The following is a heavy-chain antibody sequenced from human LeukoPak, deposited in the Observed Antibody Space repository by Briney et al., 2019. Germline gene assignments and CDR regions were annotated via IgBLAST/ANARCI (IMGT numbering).Heavy chain of an antibody. Sequence: ASVKVSCKASGYTFTSYDINWVRQATGQGLEWMGWMNPNSGNTGYAQKFQGRVTMTRNNSISTAYMELSSLRSEDTGVYYCARELSDYVGRNWFDPWGQGTLVSVSS. V-gene: IGHV1-8*02. CDR2: MNPNSGNT. CDR1: GYTFTSYD. D-gene: IGHD4-23*01. J-gene: IGHJ5*02. CDR3: ARELSDYVGRNWFDP.